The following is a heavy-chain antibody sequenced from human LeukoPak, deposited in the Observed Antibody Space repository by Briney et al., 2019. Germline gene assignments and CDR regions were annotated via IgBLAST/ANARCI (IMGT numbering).Heavy chain of an antibody. V-gene: IGHV4-59*08. CDR3: ANLRRCDSSGYYSDY. CDR1: GGSISSYF. D-gene: IGHD3-22*01. CDR2: IYYSGST. Sequence: SETLSLTCTVSGGSISSYFWSWIRQPPGKGLEWIGYIYYSGSTNYNPSLRSRVTISVDTSKNQFSLKLSSVTAADTAVYYCANLRRCDSSGYYSDYWGQGTLVTVST. J-gene: IGHJ4*02.